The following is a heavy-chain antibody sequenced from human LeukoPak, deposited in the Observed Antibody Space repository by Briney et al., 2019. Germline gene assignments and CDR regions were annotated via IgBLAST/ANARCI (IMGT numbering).Heavy chain of an antibody. Sequence: GASVKVSCKASGYTFTSYYMHWVRQAPGQGLEWMGIINPSGGSTSYAQKFQGRVTMTRDMSTSTVYMELSSLRSEDTAVYYCARDGVVVTAIGDDAFDTWGQGTMVTVSS. V-gene: IGHV1-46*01. CDR2: INPSGGST. CDR1: GYTFTSYY. D-gene: IGHD2-21*02. CDR3: ARDGVVVTAIGDDAFDT. J-gene: IGHJ3*02.